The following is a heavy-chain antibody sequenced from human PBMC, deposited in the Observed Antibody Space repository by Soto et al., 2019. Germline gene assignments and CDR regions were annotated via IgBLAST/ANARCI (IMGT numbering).Heavy chain of an antibody. CDR3: AKDQFAIAVAGEYYYYGMDV. V-gene: IGHV3-23*01. Sequence: GGSLRLSCAASGFTFSSYAMSWVRQAPGKGLEWVSAISGSGGSTYYADSVKGRFTISRDNSKNTLYLQMNSLRAEDTAVYYCAKDQFAIAVAGEYYYYGMDVWGQGTTVTVSS. J-gene: IGHJ6*02. CDR1: GFTFSSYA. D-gene: IGHD6-19*01. CDR2: ISGSGGST.